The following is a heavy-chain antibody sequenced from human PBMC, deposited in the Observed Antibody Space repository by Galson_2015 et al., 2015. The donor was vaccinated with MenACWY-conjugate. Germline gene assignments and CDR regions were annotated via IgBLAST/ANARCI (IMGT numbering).Heavy chain of an antibody. CDR3: ARGCTYGSRRATYIDY. J-gene: IGHJ4*02. CDR1: GFTLSSHW. CDR2: INEDGSST. D-gene: IGHD3-10*01. V-gene: IGHV3-74*01. Sequence: SLRLSCAASGFTLSSHWIHWVRQAPGEGLVWVSRINEDGSSTSYAASAKGRFTISRDNAKNTLYLQMNNLRAEDTAVYYCARGCTYGSRRATYIDYWGQGALVTVSS.